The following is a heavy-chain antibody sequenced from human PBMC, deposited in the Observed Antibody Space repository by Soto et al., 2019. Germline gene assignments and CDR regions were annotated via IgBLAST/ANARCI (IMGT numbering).Heavy chain of an antibody. J-gene: IGHJ6*03. CDR2: INAGNGNT. CDR3: ARGGYDYLYHYYMDV. Sequence: ASVKVSCKASGYTFTSYAMHWVRQAPGQRLEWMGWINAGNGNTKYSQKFQGRVTITRDTSASTAYMELSSLRSEDTAVYYCARGGYDYLYHYYMDVWGKGTTVTVSS. V-gene: IGHV1-3*01. CDR1: GYTFTSYA. D-gene: IGHD5-12*01.